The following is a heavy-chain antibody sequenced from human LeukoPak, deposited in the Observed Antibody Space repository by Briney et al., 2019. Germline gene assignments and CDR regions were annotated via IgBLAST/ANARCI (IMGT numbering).Heavy chain of an antibody. V-gene: IGHV5-51*01. CDR3: ARGSIVGATRNYCDY. Sequence: GGPLKISCKGSGYSFTSYWIGGVRQIPGKGLGGMGIIYPVDSDTIYSPSFQGKVTISADKSISTAYLQWSSLKASDTAMYYCARGSIVGATRNYCDYWGQGTLVTVSS. CDR1: GYSFTSYW. D-gene: IGHD1-26*01. J-gene: IGHJ4*02. CDR2: IYPVDSDT.